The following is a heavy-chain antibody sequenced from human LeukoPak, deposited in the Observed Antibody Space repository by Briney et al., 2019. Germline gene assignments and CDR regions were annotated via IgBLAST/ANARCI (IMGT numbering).Heavy chain of an antibody. Sequence: GGSLRLSCAASGFTFSSSAMSWVRQVPGKGLEWVSGISASGGSTSYADSVRGRFTISRDNSKNTLYLQMNGLRAEDTAVYYCATYRRGYHDSSESYYFDYWGQGTLVTVSS. J-gene: IGHJ4*02. D-gene: IGHD3-22*01. CDR3: ATYRRGYHDSSESYYFDY. CDR2: ISASGGST. V-gene: IGHV3-23*01. CDR1: GFTFSSSA.